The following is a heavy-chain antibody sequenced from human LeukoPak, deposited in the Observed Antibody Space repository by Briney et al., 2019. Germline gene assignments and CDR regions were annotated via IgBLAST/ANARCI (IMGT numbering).Heavy chain of an antibody. CDR2: IYYSGST. CDR1: GGSISSYY. D-gene: IGHD1-7*01. Sequence: SETLSLTCTVSGGSISSYYWSWIRQPPGKGLEWIGYIYYSGSTNYNPSLKSRITISVDTSKNQFSLKLSSVTAADTAVYYRARLNWNYGGRDNWFDPWGQGTLVTVSS. V-gene: IGHV4-59*08. J-gene: IGHJ5*02. CDR3: ARLNWNYGGRDNWFDP.